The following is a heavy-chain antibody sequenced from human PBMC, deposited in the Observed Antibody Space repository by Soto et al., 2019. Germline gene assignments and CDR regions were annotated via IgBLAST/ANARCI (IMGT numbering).Heavy chain of an antibody. D-gene: IGHD2-2*01. CDR1: GYSFTSYW. J-gene: IGHJ6*02. CDR2: IYPGDSDT. V-gene: IGHV5-51*01. Sequence: PGESLKISCKGSGYSFTSYWIGWVRQMPGKGLEWMGIIYPGDSDTRYSPSFQGQVTISADKSISTAYLQWSSLKASDTAMYYCARLSCSSSPFSSYYYGMDVWGQGTTVTVSS. CDR3: ARLSCSSSPFSSYYYGMDV.